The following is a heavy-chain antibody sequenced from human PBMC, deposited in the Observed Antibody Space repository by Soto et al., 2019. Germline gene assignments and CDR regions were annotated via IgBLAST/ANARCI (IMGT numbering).Heavy chain of an antibody. J-gene: IGHJ4*02. CDR2: IYYTGST. Sequence: SETLSLTCTVSGFSISSGDHYWNWIRQPPGKGLEWIGYIYYTGSTYYNPSLESRVSISVDTSKNQFSLKLSSVTAADAAVYYCARGSGYSDSSGYSYWGQGTLVTVSS. V-gene: IGHV4-30-4*08. CDR1: GFSISSGDHY. D-gene: IGHD3-22*01. CDR3: ARGSGYSDSSGYSY.